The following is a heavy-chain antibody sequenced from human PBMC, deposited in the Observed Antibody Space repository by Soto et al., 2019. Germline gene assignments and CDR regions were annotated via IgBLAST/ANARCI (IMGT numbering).Heavy chain of an antibody. V-gene: IGHV4-30-2*01. CDR1: GGSISSGGYS. J-gene: IGHJ6*02. Sequence: SETLSLTCAVSGGSISSGGYSWILIRQPPGKGLEWIGYIYHSGSTYYNPSLKSRVTISVDRSKNQFSLKLSSVTAADTAVYYCARITMVRGVIFPSYYYYYGMDVWGQGTTVTVSS. CDR2: IYHSGST. CDR3: ARITMVRGVIFPSYYYYYGMDV. D-gene: IGHD3-10*01.